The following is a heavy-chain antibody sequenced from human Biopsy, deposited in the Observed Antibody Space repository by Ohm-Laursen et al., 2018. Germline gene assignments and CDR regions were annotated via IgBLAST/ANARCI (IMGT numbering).Heavy chain of an antibody. Sequence: RSLRLSCAASGFTFNKHAMNWVRQAPGKGLEWVAVIWYDGSIEYYVDSVKGRFTISRDNYKNILYLQMNSLRVEDTAVYYCARDCLLYQYDSSGSDIWGQGTVVTVSS. CDR2: IWYDGSIE. CDR1: GFTFNKHA. D-gene: IGHD3-22*01. J-gene: IGHJ3*02. V-gene: IGHV3-33*01. CDR3: ARDCLLYQYDSSGSDI.